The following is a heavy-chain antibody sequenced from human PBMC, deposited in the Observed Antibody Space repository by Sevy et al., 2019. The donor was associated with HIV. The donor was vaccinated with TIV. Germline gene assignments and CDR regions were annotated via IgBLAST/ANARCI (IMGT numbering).Heavy chain of an antibody. V-gene: IGHV3-23*01. CDR3: AKDRDSLYAFDY. J-gene: IGHJ4*02. CDR1: GFTFSSHA. Sequence: GGSLRLSCAASGFTFSSHAMSWVRQAPGKGLEWVSAISGSGDSTYYADSVKGRFTISRDNSKNTLYLQMNSLRAEDTDVYYCAKDRDSLYAFDYWGQGTLVSVYS. CDR2: ISGSGDST. D-gene: IGHD3-10*01.